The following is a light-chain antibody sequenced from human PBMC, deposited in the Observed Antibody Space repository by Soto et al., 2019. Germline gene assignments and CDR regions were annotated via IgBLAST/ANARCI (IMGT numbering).Light chain of an antibody. V-gene: IGKV1-33*01. CDR3: HQYDNLPYT. J-gene: IGKJ2*01. CDR2: DAS. Sequence: DIQMTQSPSSLSASVGDRVTITCQASQDISNYLNWYQQKPGKAPKLLIYDASNLETGVPSRFSGSGSGTDLTFTISSLRTKDIATYYCHQYDNLPYTFGQGTKLEIK. CDR1: QDISNY.